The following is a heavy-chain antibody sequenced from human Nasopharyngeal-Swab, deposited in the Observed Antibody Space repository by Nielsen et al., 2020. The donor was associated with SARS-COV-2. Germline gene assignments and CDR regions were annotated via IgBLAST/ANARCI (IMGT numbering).Heavy chain of an antibody. CDR3: SKEPALGEYFDY. CDR2: ISNDGSNK. V-gene: IGHV3-30*18. D-gene: IGHD3-10*01. Sequence: GGSLRLTCAPSGSTFSSYGLHWVRQAPGKGLEWVAVISNDGSNKYYSDLVKGRFTISRANSKNTLYLQMNSLRAEYTAVYYCSKEPALGEYFDYWGQGTLVTVSS. J-gene: IGHJ4*02. CDR1: GSTFSSYG.